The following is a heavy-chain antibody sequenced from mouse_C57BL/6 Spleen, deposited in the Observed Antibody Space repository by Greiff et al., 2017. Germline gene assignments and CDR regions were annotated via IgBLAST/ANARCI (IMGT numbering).Heavy chain of an antibody. V-gene: IGHV5-17*01. CDR3: ARPDYGSRYYAMDY. D-gene: IGHD1-1*01. CDR2: ISSGSSTI. CDR1: GFTFSDYG. J-gene: IGHJ4*01. Sequence: EVQGVESGGGLVKPGGSLKLSCAASGFTFSDYGMHWVRQAPEKGLEWVAYISSGSSTIYYADTVKGRFTISRDNAKNTLFLQMTSLRSEDTAMYYCARPDYGSRYYAMDYWGQGTSVTVSS.